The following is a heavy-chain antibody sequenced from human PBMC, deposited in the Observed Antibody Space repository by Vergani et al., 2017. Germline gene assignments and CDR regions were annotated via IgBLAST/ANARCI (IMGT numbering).Heavy chain of an antibody. V-gene: IGHV4-39*02. D-gene: IGHD1-1*01. CDR2: IFYTGTS. CDR1: GTSISGSSDY. CDR3: AREGYNWNDVRAFDI. J-gene: IGHJ3*02. Sequence: QLQLQESGPGLLKPSETLSLTCSVSGTSISGSSDYWGWIRQPPGKGLEWIGSIFYTGTSYYNQSLESRATNSVDTSKNQFSLKLKSVTAAYTAVYYCAREGYNWNDVRAFDIWGQGTMVTVSS.